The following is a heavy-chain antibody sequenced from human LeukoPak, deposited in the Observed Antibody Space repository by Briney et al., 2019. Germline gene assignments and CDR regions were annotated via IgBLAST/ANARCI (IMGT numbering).Heavy chain of an antibody. CDR3: AKDGHYDSSGFTLQY. J-gene: IGHJ1*01. CDR2: ISSTSSAI. CDR1: GFTFSSYS. V-gene: IGHV3-48*01. Sequence: GGSLRLSCAASGFTFSSYSMNWVRQAPGKGLEWLSYISSTSSAIYYADSLKGRFTISRDNSKNTLYLQMNSLRAEDTAVYYCAKDGHYDSSGFTLQYWGQGTLVTVSS. D-gene: IGHD3-22*01.